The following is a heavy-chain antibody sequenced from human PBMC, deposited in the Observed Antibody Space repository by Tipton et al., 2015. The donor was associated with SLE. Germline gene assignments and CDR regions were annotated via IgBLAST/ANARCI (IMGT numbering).Heavy chain of an antibody. CDR2: IYYTGST. CDR3: ARGWERQLVLFDS. V-gene: IGHV4-59*08. CDR1: GGSISSHY. J-gene: IGHJ4*02. Sequence: TLSLTCTVSGGSISSHYWSWIRQPPGKGLEWIGYIYYTGSTNYNPSLKSRVTISVDTSKNQFSLKLSSVTAADTAVYYCARGWERQLVLFDSWGQGTLVTVSS. D-gene: IGHD6-13*01.